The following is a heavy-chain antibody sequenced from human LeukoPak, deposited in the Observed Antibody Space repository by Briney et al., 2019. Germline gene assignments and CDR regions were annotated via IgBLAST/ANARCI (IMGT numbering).Heavy chain of an antibody. V-gene: IGHV4-30-2*01. CDR3: ARLYGSGSTNWFDP. J-gene: IGHJ5*02. CDR1: GGSISSGGYS. CDR2: IYHSGSA. D-gene: IGHD3-10*01. Sequence: PSETLSLTCAVSGGSISSGGYSWSWIRQPPGKCLEWIGYIYHSGSAYYNPSLKGRVDRSKNQFSLRLSSVTAADTAVYYCARLYGSGSTNWFDPWGQGTLVTVSS.